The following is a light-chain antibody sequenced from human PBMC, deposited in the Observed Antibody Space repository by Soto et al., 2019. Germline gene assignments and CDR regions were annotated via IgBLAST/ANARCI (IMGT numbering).Light chain of an antibody. J-gene: IGKJ4*01. CDR3: QHVYSYPLT. CDR2: GAS. V-gene: IGKV1-9*01. CDR1: QGINHY. Sequence: DIQLTQSPSFLSASVGDRVTITCRASQGINHYVAWYQQKPGKAPKCLIYGASALQTGVPSRFRGSGSWAECTLSISSLQPEDYATYYCQHVYSYPLTFGGGTRVEI.